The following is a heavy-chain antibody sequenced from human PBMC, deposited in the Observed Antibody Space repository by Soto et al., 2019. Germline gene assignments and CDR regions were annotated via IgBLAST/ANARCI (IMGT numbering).Heavy chain of an antibody. CDR1: GGSISSSSYY. CDR3: ARVSIAADGPFIDH. D-gene: IGHD6-25*01. CDR2: IYYSGST. V-gene: IGHV4-39*01. Sequence: SETLSLTCTVSGGSISSSSYYWGWIRQPPGKGLEWIGSIYYSGSTYYNPSLKSRVTISVDTSKNQFSLKLSSVTAADTAMFYCARVSIAADGPFIDHWGQGALVTVSS. J-gene: IGHJ4*02.